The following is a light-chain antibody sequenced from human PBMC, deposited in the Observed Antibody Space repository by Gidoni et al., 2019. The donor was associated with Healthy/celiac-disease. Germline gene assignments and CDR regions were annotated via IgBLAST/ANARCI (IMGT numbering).Light chain of an antibody. CDR1: KLGDKY. V-gene: IGLV3-1*01. CDR2: QDS. Sequence: SYALTQPPSVSVSPGQTASITCSGDKLGDKYACWYQQKPGQSPVLVIYQDSKRPSGIPDRFSGSNSGNTATLTISGTQAMDEADYYCQAWDSSTVVVFGGGTKLTVL. CDR3: QAWDSSTVVV. J-gene: IGLJ2*01.